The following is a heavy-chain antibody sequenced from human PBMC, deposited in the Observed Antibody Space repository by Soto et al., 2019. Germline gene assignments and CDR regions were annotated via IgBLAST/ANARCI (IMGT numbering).Heavy chain of an antibody. CDR1: GGSISSYY. D-gene: IGHD5-12*01. CDR2: IYYSGST. V-gene: IGHV4-59*01. CDR3: ASSEYSGYDYFSGGWFDP. J-gene: IGHJ5*02. Sequence: SETLSLTCTVSGGSISSYYWSWIRQPPGKGLEWIGYIYYSGSTNYNPSLKSRVTISVDTSKNQFSLKLSSVTAADTAVYYCASSEYSGYDYFSGGWFDPWGQGTLVTVSS.